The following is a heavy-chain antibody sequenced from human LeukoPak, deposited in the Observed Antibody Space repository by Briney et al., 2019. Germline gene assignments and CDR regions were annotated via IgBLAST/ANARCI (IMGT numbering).Heavy chain of an antibody. J-gene: IGHJ6*03. CDR3: ARDRRGSGGVGATRRPYYYYYYMDV. CDR1: GGTFSSYA. V-gene: IGHV1-69*13. D-gene: IGHD1-26*01. CDR2: IIPIFGTA. Sequence: ASVKVSCKASGGTFSSYAISWVRQAPGQGLEWMGGIIPIFGTANYAQKFQGRVTITADESTSTAYMELSSLRSEDTAVYYCARDRRGSGGVGATRRPYYYYYYMDVWGKGTTVTASS.